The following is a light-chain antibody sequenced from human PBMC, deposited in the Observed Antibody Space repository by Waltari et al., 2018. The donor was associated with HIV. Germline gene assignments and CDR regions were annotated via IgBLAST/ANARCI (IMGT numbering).Light chain of an antibody. Sequence: VVTQEPSVTGSTGGPVTRTCPSDNGLLSTNNYPNWLQQKPGPEPKALIYSVVKAHPWTPPPISASLVEGNATLTLSDVRPDDEADYFCLLHYYGVYLFGGGTRLTVL. CDR1: NGLLSTNNY. V-gene: IGLV7-43*01. CDR3: LLHYYGVYL. J-gene: IGLJ2*01. CDR2: SVV.